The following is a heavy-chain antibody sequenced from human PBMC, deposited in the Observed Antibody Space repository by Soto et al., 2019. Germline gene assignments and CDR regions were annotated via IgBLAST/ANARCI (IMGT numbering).Heavy chain of an antibody. J-gene: IGHJ4*02. V-gene: IGHV1-69*10. CDR2: IIPIFGIA. CDR3: ARSGELRLEWLSYFDY. Sequence: ASVKVSCKASGGTFSSYAISWVRQAPGQGLEWMGGIIPIFGIANYAQKFQGRVTITADKSTSTAYMELSSLRSEDTAVYYCARSGELRLEWLSYFDYWGQGTLVTVSS. D-gene: IGHD3-3*01. CDR1: GGTFSSYA.